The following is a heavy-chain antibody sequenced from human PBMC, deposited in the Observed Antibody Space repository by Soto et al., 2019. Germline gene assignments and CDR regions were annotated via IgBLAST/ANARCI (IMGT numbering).Heavy chain of an antibody. Sequence: EVQVVESGGGLVQPGGSLRLSCATSKFTFSAYAMTWVRQAPGEGLEWVSSISGSGGGTSYADSVKGRFSISRDNSKNTLSLRTNSLRVEDTAVYYCTRDPNGDHIGAFDFWGQGIVVTVSS. CDR3: TRDPNGDHIGAFDF. V-gene: IGHV3-23*04. J-gene: IGHJ3*01. CDR2: ISGSGGGT. CDR1: KFTFSAYA. D-gene: IGHD4-17*01.